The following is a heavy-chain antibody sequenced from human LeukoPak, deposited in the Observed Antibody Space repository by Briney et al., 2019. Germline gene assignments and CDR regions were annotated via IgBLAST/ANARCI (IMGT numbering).Heavy chain of an antibody. V-gene: IGHV1-69*05. CDR1: GGTFSSYA. CDR3: ARVSIAAAGTLDY. CDR2: IIPIFGTA. J-gene: IGHJ4*02. D-gene: IGHD6-13*01. Sequence: RWASVKVSCKASGGTFSSYAISWVRQAPGQGPEWMGGIIPIFGTANYAQKFQGRVTITTDESTSTAYMELSGLRSEDTAVYYCARVSIAAAGTLDYWGQGTLVTVSS.